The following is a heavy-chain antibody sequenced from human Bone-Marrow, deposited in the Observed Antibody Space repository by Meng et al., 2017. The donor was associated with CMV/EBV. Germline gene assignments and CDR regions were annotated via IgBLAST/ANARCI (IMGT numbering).Heavy chain of an antibody. CDR1: GFNFSSYG. D-gene: IGHD3-3*01. Sequence: GGSLRLSCAASGFNFSSYGMDWVRQAPGKGLEWVAIIWYDGSNEYYADSVKGRFTISRDKSRNTLYLQMNSLRVEDTAVYYCAKGSGYYRGGNVMDVWGQGTTVTVSS. CDR3: AKGSGYYRGGNVMDV. CDR2: IWYDGSNE. J-gene: IGHJ6*02. V-gene: IGHV3-33*03.